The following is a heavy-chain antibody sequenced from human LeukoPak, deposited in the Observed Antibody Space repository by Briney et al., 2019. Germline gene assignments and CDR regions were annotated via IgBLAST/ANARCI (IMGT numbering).Heavy chain of an antibody. CDR1: GFAFSSYS. V-gene: IGHV3-21*01. CDR2: ISSSSSYI. CDR3: ARDARRPAI. Sequence: GGSLKLSCAAYGFAFSSYSMNWVRQAPGRGLEWVSSISSSSSYIYYADSVKGRFTISRDNAKNSLHLQMDSPRAEDTAVYYCARDARRPAIWGQGTMVTVSS. J-gene: IGHJ3*02.